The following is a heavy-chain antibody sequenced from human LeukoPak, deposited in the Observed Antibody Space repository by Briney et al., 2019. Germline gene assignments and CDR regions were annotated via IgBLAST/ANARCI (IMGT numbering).Heavy chain of an antibody. V-gene: IGHV1-8*03. D-gene: IGHD3-3*01. CDR2: MNPNSGNT. CDR3: ARGLGVTYYDFWSGYRGDAFDI. J-gene: IGHJ3*02. CDR1: GYTFTSYD. Sequence: GASVKVSCKASGYTFTSYDINWVRQATGQGLEWMGWMNPNSGNTGYAQKFQGRVTITRNTSISTAYMELSSLGSEDTAVYYCARGLGVTYYDFWSGYRGDAFDIWGQGTMVTVSS.